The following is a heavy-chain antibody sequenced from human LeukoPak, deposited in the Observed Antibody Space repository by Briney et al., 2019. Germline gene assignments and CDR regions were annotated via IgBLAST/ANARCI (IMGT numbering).Heavy chain of an antibody. CDR2: IYYSGST. V-gene: IGHV4-39*01. CDR3: ARQGWGDSTSYFDY. J-gene: IGHJ4*02. Sequence: SETLSLTCTVSGGSISSSSYYWGWIRQPPGKGLEWIGSIYYSGSTYYNPSLKSRVTISVDTSKNQFSLKLSSVTAADTAVYYCARQGWGDSTSYFDYWGQGTLVTVSS. CDR1: GGSISSSSYY. D-gene: IGHD3-16*01.